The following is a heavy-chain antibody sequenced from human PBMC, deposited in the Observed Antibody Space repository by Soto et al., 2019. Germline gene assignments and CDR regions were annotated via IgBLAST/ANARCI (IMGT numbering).Heavy chain of an antibody. CDR3: AKPHLINGWPYFDY. J-gene: IGHJ4*02. CDR2: ISGSGGVT. Sequence: GGSLRLSCAASGFTFSSFAMSWVRQAPGKGLEWVSLISGSGGVTYYADSVKGRFTISRDNSKNTLYLQMNSLRAEDTAVYHCAKPHLINGWPYFDYWGQGILVTVSS. V-gene: IGHV3-23*01. CDR1: GFTFSSFA. D-gene: IGHD6-19*01.